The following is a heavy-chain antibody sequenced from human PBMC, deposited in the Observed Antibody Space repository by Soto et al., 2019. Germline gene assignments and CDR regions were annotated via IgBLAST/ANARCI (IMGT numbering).Heavy chain of an antibody. CDR3: ARTYDSSGYYSGFDY. D-gene: IGHD3-22*01. V-gene: IGHV4-30-2*01. J-gene: IGHJ4*02. Sequence: SETLSLTCAVSGGSISSGGYSWSWIRQPPGKGLEWIGYIYHSGSTYYNPSLKSRVTISVDRSKNQFSLKLSSVTAADTAVYYCARTYDSSGYYSGFDYWGQGTLVT. CDR2: IYHSGST. CDR1: GGSISSGGYS.